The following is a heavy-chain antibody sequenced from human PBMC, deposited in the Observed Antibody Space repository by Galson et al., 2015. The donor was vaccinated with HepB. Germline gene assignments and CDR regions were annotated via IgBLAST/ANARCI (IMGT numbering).Heavy chain of an antibody. CDR3: AKDLGVRGEYYYYGMDV. CDR1: GFTFSSYA. D-gene: IGHD3-10*01. Sequence: SLRLSCAASGFTFSSYAMSWVRQAPGKGLEWVSAIGSDGSSTFYADSVKGRSTISRDNSGYTLYLQMNRLRAEDTAIYYCAKDLGVRGEYYYYGMDVWGQGTTVTVSS. CDR2: IGSDGSST. V-gene: IGHV3-23*01. J-gene: IGHJ6*02.